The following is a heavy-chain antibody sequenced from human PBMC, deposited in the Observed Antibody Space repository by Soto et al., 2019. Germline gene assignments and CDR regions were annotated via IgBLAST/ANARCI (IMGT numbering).Heavy chain of an antibody. CDR1: GFIFSNYA. J-gene: IGHJ4*02. Sequence: EVQLLQSGGGMVQPGGSLRLSCAASGFIFSNYAMNWVRQAPGKRLEWVSIVTSRGDTTYYADSVKGRFTISRDNSKNTLYLQVNSLTAEDTAVYYCAKDRLGGGLDYWGQGTRVSVSS. CDR3: AKDRLGGGLDY. V-gene: IGHV3-23*01. CDR2: VTSRGDTT. D-gene: IGHD3-16*01.